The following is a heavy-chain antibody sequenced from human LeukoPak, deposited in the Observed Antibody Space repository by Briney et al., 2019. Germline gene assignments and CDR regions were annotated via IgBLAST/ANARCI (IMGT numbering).Heavy chain of an antibody. D-gene: IGHD3-9*01. V-gene: IGHV3-30-3*01. CDR3: ARDATSTSYYDILTGYYSYNWFDP. J-gene: IGHJ5*02. Sequence: GGSLRLSCAASGFTFSSYAMRWVRQAPGKGLEWVAVISYDGSNKYYADSVKGRFTISRDNSKNTLYLQMNSLRAEDTAVYYCARDATSTSYYDILTGYYSYNWFDPWGQGTLVTVSS. CDR1: GFTFSSYA. CDR2: ISYDGSNK.